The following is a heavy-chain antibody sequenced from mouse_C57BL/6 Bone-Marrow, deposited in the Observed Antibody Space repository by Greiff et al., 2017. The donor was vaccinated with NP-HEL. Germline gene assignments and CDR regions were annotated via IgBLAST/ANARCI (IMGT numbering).Heavy chain of an antibody. Sequence: QVQLKQSGAELVRPGASVTLSCKASGYTFTDYEMHWVKQTPVHGLEWIGAIDPETGGTAYNQKFKGKAILTADKSSSTAYMELRSLTSEDSAVYYCTRDGDSYWGQGTLVTVSA. CDR3: TRDGDSY. J-gene: IGHJ3*01. CDR2: IDPETGGT. CDR1: GYTFTDYE. D-gene: IGHD3-2*01. V-gene: IGHV1-15*01.